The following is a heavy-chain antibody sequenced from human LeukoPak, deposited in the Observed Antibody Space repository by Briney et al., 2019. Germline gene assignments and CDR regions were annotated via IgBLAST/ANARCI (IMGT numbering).Heavy chain of an antibody. J-gene: IGHJ4*02. V-gene: IGHV1-2*02. CDR3: ARDPGGTGTITGDDY. D-gene: IGHD1-1*01. CDR2: INPNSGGT. CDR1: GYTFTGYY. Sequence: ASVKVSCKASGYTFTGYYMHWVRQAPGQGLEWMGWINPNSGGTNYAQKFQGRVTMTRDTSISTAYVELSRLRSDDTAVYYCARDPGGTGTITGDDYWGQGTLVTVSS.